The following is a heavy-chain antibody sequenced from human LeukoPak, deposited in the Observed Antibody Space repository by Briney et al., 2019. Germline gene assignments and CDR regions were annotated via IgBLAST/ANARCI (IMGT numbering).Heavy chain of an antibody. J-gene: IGHJ3*02. D-gene: IGHD3-9*01. V-gene: IGHV4-59*01. CDR1: GGSISTYY. CDR2: IYYSGST. CDR3: ARQYYDILTGYYGGSDI. Sequence: PSETLSLTCTVSGGSISTYYLTWIRQPPGKELEWIGYIYYSGSTNYNPSLKSRVTISVDTSKNQFSLKLSSVTAADTAVYYCARQYYDILTGYYGGSDIWGQGTMVTVSS.